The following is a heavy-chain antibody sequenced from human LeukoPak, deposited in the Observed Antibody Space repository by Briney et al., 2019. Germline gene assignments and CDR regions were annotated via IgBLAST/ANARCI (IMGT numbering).Heavy chain of an antibody. CDR2: LVPMFGTP. J-gene: IGHJ4*02. CDR3: ARGGETAAGISSSFDY. CDR1: GGIFSRYA. Sequence: SVKVSCKASGGIFSRYAISWVRQAPGQGLEWMGGLVPMFGTPNQAQKFQGRVTITADESTSTAYMELSSLRSEDTAVYYCARGGETAAGISSSFDYWGQGTLVTVSS. V-gene: IGHV1-69*01. D-gene: IGHD6-13*01.